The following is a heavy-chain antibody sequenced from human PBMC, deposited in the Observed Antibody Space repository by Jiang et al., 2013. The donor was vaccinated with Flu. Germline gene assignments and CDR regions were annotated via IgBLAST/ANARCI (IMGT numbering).Heavy chain of an antibody. D-gene: IGHD6-19*01. Sequence: AEVKKPGESLKISCKGSGYSFTNYWIAWVRQMPGKGLEWMGIIYLDDSDTKYSPSFQGQVTISADKSNSTAYLQWSSLKASDSAMYYCASLLAVATTSAEYFQNWGQGTLVTVSS. CDR1: GYSFTNYW. J-gene: IGHJ1*01. V-gene: IGHV5-51*01. CDR2: IYLDDSDT. CDR3: ASLLAVATTSAEYFQN.